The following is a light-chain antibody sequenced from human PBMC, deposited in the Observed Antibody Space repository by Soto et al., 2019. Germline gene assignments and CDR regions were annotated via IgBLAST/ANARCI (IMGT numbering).Light chain of an antibody. CDR2: END. J-gene: IGLJ3*02. CDR1: NGNIAFNY. V-gene: IGLV6-57*04. Sequence: NFMLTQPHSVSESPGRTVTISCTRSNGNIAFNYVQWYQQRPGSAPTPVIYENDQRPSGVPDRFSGSIDTSSNSAFLTISGLKTEDEADYYCQSFDASSRVFGGGTKLTVL. CDR3: QSFDASSRV.